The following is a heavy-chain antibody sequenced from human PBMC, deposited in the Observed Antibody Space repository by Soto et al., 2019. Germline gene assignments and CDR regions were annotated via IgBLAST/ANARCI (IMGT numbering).Heavy chain of an antibody. V-gene: IGHV1-69*13. D-gene: IGHD2-15*01. CDR2: IIPIFGTA. CDR3: ARDKARSCSGGSCYAVFDY. Sequence: GASVKVSCKASGGTFSSYAISWVRQAPGQGLEWMGGIIPIFGTANYAQKFQGRVTITADESTSTAYMELSSLRSEDTAVYYCARDKARSCSGGSCYAVFDYWGQGTLVTVSS. J-gene: IGHJ4*02. CDR1: GGTFSSYA.